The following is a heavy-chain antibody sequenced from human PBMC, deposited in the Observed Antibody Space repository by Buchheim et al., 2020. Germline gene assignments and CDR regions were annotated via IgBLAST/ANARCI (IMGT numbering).Heavy chain of an antibody. J-gene: IGHJ6*02. V-gene: IGHV4-39*07. CDR3: ARSVTTAIVYYYYGMDV. Sequence: QLQLQESGPGLVKPSETLSLTCTVSGGSISSSSYYWGWIRQPPGKGLEWIGSIYYSGSTYYNPSLKSRVTISVDTSKNQFSLKLSSMTAADTAVYYCARSVTTAIVYYYYGMDVWGQGTT. CDR1: GGSISSSSYY. D-gene: IGHD4-17*01. CDR2: IYYSGST.